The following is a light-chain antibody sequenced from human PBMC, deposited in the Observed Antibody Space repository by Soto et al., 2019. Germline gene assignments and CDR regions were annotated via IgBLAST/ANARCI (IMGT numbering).Light chain of an antibody. CDR1: SSDVGAYNY. V-gene: IGLV2-8*01. CDR3: SSFASSNTWV. J-gene: IGLJ3*02. CDR2: EVT. Sequence: QSALTQPPSASGSPGQSGTIACTGTSSDVGAYNYVSWYQQHAGKAPKLVIYEVTKRPSGVPDRFSGSKSANTASLTVSGLQAEYEAYYYCSSFASSNTWVFGGGTKLTVL.